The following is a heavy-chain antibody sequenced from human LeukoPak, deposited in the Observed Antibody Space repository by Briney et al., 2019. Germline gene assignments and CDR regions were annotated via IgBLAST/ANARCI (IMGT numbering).Heavy chain of an antibody. CDR1: GGSISSSSYY. D-gene: IGHD3-10*01. J-gene: IGHJ4*02. Sequence: PSETLSLTCTVSGGSISSSSYYWGWIRQPPGKGLEWIGSIYYSGSTYYNPSLKSRVTISVDKSKNQFSLKLSSVTAADTAVYYCASSNYYSQRIAYHYWGQGALVTVSS. V-gene: IGHV4-39*07. CDR2: IYYSGST. CDR3: ASSNYYSQRIAYHY.